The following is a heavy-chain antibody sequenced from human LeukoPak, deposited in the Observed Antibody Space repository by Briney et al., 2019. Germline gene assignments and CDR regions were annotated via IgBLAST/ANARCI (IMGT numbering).Heavy chain of an antibody. V-gene: IGHV3-30*04. J-gene: IGHJ3*02. D-gene: IGHD6-19*01. CDR1: GFTFSSYP. CDR3: AKEDHSSGRAGTFDI. Sequence: TGGSLRLSCAASGFTFSSYPMHWVRQAPGKGLEWVAGISDDGRGTYYADSVKGRFTISRDNSKNSLYLQLNSLRPEDTAMYYCAKEDHSSGRAGTFDIWGQGTMVTVSS. CDR2: ISDDGRGT.